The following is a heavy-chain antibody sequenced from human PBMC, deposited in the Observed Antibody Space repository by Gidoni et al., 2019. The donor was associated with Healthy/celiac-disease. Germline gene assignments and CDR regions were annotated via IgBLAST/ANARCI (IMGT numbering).Heavy chain of an antibody. D-gene: IGHD3-3*01. CDR2: ISWNSGSI. CDR3: AKDSDYDFWSGYFSFDY. V-gene: IGHV3-9*01. Sequence: EVQLVESGGGLVQPGRSLRLSCAASGFTFVDYAMHWVRQAPGKGLEGVSGISWNSGSIGYADSVKGRFTISRDNAKNSLYLQMNSLRAEDTALYYCAKDSDYDFWSGYFSFDYWGQGTLVTVSS. J-gene: IGHJ4*02. CDR1: GFTFVDYA.